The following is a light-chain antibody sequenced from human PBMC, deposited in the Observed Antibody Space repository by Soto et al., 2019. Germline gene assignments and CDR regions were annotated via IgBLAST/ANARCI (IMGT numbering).Light chain of an antibody. CDR3: CSYAVLG. J-gene: IGLJ3*02. Sequence: QSVLTQPRSVSGSPGQSVTISCTGTSSDVGGYNYVSWYQQHPGKAPKLMIYDVSKRPSGVPDRFSGSKSGNTASLTISGLQAEDEADYYCCSYAVLGFGGGTKLTVI. V-gene: IGLV2-11*01. CDR1: SSDVGGYNY. CDR2: DVS.